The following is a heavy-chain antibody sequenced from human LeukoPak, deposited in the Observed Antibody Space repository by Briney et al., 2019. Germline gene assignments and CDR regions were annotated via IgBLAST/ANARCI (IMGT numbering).Heavy chain of an antibody. CDR1: GFIFSDAW. CDR2: IKPIATGGTT. J-gene: IGHJ4*02. V-gene: IGHV3-15*01. CDR3: TTPPD. Sequence: RPGRSLRLSCTPSGFIFSDAWMTWVRQAPGKGLEWVGRIKPIATGGTTEYAAPVKGRFTISRDDSKNTVYLQMNSLESEDTAVYYCTTPPDWGQGTLVTVSS.